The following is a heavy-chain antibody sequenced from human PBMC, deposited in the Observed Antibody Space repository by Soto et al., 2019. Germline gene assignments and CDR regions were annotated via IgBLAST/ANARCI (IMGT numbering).Heavy chain of an antibody. Sequence: EVQLLESGGGLVQPGGSLRLSCAASGFTFSSYAMSWVRQAPGKGLEWVSAISGSGGSTYYADSVKGRFTISRDNSKNTLYLQMNSLRAEDTAVYYCGKPPRHLVAFDIWGQGTMVTVSS. J-gene: IGHJ3*02. CDR2: ISGSGGST. CDR1: GFTFSSYA. V-gene: IGHV3-23*01. CDR3: GKPPRHLVAFDI.